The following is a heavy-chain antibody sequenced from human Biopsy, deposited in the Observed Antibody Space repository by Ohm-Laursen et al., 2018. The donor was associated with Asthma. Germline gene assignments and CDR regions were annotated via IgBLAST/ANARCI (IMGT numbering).Heavy chain of an antibody. Sequence: SLRLSCAALGYTFSRYSIHWVRQIPGKGLEWVASISTASSFIYYADSVRGRLTTSRDNARNSVYLQMNSLRAEDTALYYCARIGPEWELPGREYSLHHWGEGTLVTVSS. V-gene: IGHV3-21*01. D-gene: IGHD1-26*01. CDR1: GYTFSRYS. CDR3: ARIGPEWELPGREYSLHH. CDR2: ISTASSFI. J-gene: IGHJ1*01.